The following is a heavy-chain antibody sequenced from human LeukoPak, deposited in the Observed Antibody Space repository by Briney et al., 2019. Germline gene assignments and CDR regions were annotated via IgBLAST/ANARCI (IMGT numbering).Heavy chain of an antibody. D-gene: IGHD3-22*01. J-gene: IGHJ3*01. CDR2: VYYSGSP. CDR1: GGSVSSTSYY. CDR3: ARDYYDSSGPSDAFDL. Sequence: SGTLSLTCTVSGGSVSSTSYYWGWIRQPPGKGLEWIGSVYYSGSPYYNPSLKSRVTISVDTSENQFSLKLSSVTAADTAVYYCARDYYDSSGPSDAFDLWGQGTMVTVSS. V-gene: IGHV4-39*07.